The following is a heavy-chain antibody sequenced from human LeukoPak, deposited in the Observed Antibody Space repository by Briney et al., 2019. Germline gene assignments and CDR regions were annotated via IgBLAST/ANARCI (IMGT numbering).Heavy chain of an antibody. Sequence: ASVKVSCKASGYTFTGYYMHWVRQAPGQGLEWMGWINPNSGGTNYAQKFQGRVTMTGDTSISTGYMELSRLRSDDTAVYYCARGGYYYDTSGYPKGFDYWGQGTLVTVSS. V-gene: IGHV1-2*02. CDR2: INPNSGGT. D-gene: IGHD3-22*01. J-gene: IGHJ4*02. CDR1: GYTFTGYY. CDR3: ARGGYYYDTSGYPKGFDY.